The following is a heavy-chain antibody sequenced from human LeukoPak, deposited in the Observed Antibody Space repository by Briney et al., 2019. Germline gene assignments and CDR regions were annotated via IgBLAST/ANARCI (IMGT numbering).Heavy chain of an antibody. J-gene: IGHJ4*02. V-gene: IGHV3-74*01. D-gene: IGHD3-10*01. CDR3: GRDDVLGSGSVDY. Sequence: GGSLRLSCAASGFTFTNHWMHWVRQAPGKGLVWVSRIRPDGRETNHADSVKGRFTISRDNAKNTLYLQMNSLGAEDTAVYYCGRDDVLGSGSVDYWGQGVLVTVSS. CDR2: IRPDGRET. CDR1: GFTFTNHW.